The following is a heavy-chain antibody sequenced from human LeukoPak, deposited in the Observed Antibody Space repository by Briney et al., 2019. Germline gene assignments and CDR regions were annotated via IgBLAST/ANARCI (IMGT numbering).Heavy chain of an antibody. V-gene: IGHV3-23*01. Sequence: PGGSLRLSCAASGFTVSSNYMSWVRQAPGKGLEWVSAISGSGGSTYYADSVKGRFTISRDNSKNTLYLQMNSLRAEDTAVYYCAKRPEIVAAAGKGDYWGQGTLVTVSS. CDR2: ISGSGGST. J-gene: IGHJ4*02. CDR3: AKRPEIVAAAGKGDY. CDR1: GFTVSSNY. D-gene: IGHD6-13*01.